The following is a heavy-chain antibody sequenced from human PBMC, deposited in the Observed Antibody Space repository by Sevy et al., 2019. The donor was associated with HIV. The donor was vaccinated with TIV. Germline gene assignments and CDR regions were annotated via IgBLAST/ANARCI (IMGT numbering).Heavy chain of an antibody. CDR3: ARSIVGALGGDAFDI. J-gene: IGHJ3*02. Sequence: SETLSLTCTVSGGSISSGGYYWSWIRQHPGKGLEWIGYIYYSGSTYYNPSLKSRVTISVDTSKNQFFLKLSSVTAAETAVYYCARSIVGALGGDAFDIWGQGTMVTVSS. CDR2: IYYSGST. D-gene: IGHD1-26*01. V-gene: IGHV4-31*03. CDR1: GGSISSGGYY.